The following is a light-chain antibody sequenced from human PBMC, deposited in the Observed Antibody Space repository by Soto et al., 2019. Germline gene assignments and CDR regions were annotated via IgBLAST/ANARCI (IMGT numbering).Light chain of an antibody. V-gene: IGKV3D-15*01. J-gene: IGKJ1*01. CDR2: GIS. Sequence: PGERTTLSCRASQSVGNNLAWYQQKPGQAPRLLIYGISTRATDIPDRFSGSGSGTDFTLTIRSLQSDDFAVYYCKQYDNWPWTFGQGTKVDIK. CDR3: KQYDNWPWT. CDR1: QSVGNN.